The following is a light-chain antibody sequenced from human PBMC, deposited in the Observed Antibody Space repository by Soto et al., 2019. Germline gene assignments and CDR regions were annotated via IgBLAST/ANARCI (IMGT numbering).Light chain of an antibody. CDR3: QQYSSYWT. Sequence: DIQMTQSPSTLSASVGDRVTITCRASQSISSWLAWYQQKPGQAPKLLISKASSLESGVPSRFSGSGSGREFTLTVSSLQPDDFATYYCQQYSSYWTFGQGTKVEIK. J-gene: IGKJ1*01. V-gene: IGKV1-5*03. CDR1: QSISSW. CDR2: KAS.